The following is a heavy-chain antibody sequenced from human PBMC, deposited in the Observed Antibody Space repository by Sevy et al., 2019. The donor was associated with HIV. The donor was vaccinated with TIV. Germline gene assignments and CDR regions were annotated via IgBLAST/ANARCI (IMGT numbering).Heavy chain of an antibody. Sequence: GGYLRLSCAASGFTFSSFAMSWVRQTPGKGLEGVSGLNGSGGRTYYPDSVKGRFTISRDNSKNMLYLQMNSLRAEDTAVYYCAKHTDSGSYLNDAFDIWGQGTMVTVSS. CDR1: GFTFSSFA. V-gene: IGHV3-23*01. CDR3: AKHTDSGSYLNDAFDI. D-gene: IGHD1-26*01. J-gene: IGHJ3*02. CDR2: LNGSGGRT.